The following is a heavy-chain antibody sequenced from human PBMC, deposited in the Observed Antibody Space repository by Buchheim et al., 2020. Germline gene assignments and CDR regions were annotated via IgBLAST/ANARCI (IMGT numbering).Heavy chain of an antibody. CDR3: AKDGGPATVTSYWYFDL. D-gene: IGHD4-17*01. Sequence: QVQLVESGGGVVQPGRSLRLSCATSGFTFSGSGMHWVRQAPGKGLEWVAFISYDGSNKYSADSLKGRFTISIDNSKHTLYLQMNSLRAEDTAVYYCAKDGGPATVTSYWYFDLWGRGTL. J-gene: IGHJ2*01. V-gene: IGHV3-30*18. CDR1: GFTFSGSG. CDR2: ISYDGSNK.